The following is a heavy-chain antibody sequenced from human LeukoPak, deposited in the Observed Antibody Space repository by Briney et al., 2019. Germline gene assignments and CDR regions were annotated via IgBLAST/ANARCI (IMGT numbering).Heavy chain of an antibody. CDR3: ATDTKDMLTMIGALDF. Sequence: GESLRLSCAASGFTFTNAWMTWVRQAPGKGLEWVGRVKSKTDGGTTDYAAPVKGRFTISRDDSKNTLYLQMNSLTTEDTAVYYCATDTKDMLTMIGALDFWGQGTLVTVSS. J-gene: IGHJ4*02. V-gene: IGHV3-15*01. D-gene: IGHD3-22*01. CDR1: GFTFTNAW. CDR2: VKSKTDGGTT.